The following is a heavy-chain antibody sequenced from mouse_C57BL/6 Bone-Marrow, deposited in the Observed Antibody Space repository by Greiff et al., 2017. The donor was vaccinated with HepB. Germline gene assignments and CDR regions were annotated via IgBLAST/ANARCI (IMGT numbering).Heavy chain of an antibody. V-gene: IGHV5-15*01. CDR2: ISNLAYSI. D-gene: IGHD4-1*01. CDR1: GFTFSDYG. Sequence: EVMLVESGGGLVQPGGSLKLSCAASGFTFSDYGMAWVRQAPRKGPEWVAFISNLAYSIYYADTVTGRFTISRENAKNTLYLEMSSLRSEDTAMYYCARGLTGSLYYYAMDYWGQGTSVTVSS. CDR3: ARGLTGSLYYYAMDY. J-gene: IGHJ4*01.